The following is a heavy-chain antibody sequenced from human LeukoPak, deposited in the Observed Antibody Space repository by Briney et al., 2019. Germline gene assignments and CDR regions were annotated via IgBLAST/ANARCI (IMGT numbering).Heavy chain of an antibody. CDR1: GCSFSTYY. CDR3: ARKGVITWVNSYFYIDV. V-gene: IGHV4-59*01. CDR2: IYYSGST. D-gene: IGHD3-10*01. J-gene: IGHJ6*03. Sequence: SETLSLTCTVSGCSFSTYYWSWIRQTPGKGLEWIGYIYYSGSTNYNPSLKSRVTISVEKSKNQFSLKLRSVTAGETAVYYCARKGVITWVNSYFYIDVWAKETTLTVSS.